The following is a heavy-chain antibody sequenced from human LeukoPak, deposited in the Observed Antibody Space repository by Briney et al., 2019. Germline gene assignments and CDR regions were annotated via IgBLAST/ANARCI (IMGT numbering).Heavy chain of an antibody. Sequence: ASVKVSCKASGYTFTSYYMHWVRQAPGQGLEWMGIINPSGGSTSYAQKFQGRVTMTRDTSTSTVYMELSSLRSEDTAVYYCATVYRSSSGYYYGYYFDYWGQGTLVTVSS. CDR1: GYTFTSYY. D-gene: IGHD3-22*01. V-gene: IGHV1-46*01. CDR2: INPSGGST. J-gene: IGHJ4*02. CDR3: ATVYRSSSGYYYGYYFDY.